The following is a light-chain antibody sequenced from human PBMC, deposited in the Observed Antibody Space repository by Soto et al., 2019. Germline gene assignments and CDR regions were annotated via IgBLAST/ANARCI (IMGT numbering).Light chain of an antibody. V-gene: IGKV1-5*03. CDR1: QSISNW. CDR2: KTS. CDR3: QQYKSYSPA. Sequence: DIQMTQSPSTLSASLGDRVTIICRASQSISNWLAWYQQKPGKAPKLLIYKTSNLDSGVPSRFSGSGSGTEFSLTISSLQPDDFATYYCQQYKSYSPAFGQGTKV. J-gene: IGKJ1*01.